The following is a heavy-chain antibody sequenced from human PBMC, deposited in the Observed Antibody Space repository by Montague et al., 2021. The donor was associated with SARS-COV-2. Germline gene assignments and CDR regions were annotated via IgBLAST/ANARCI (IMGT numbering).Heavy chain of an antibody. CDR2: INHSGST. Sequence: SETLSLTCAVYGGSFSNYYWSWIRQPPGKGLEWIGEINHSGSTNYNSSLKSRVTISVDTSKDQISLKLSSVTAADTAVYYCARGGTVTTFFAPKRTRRYSLFAPGGQGTLVPVSS. J-gene: IGHJ5*02. CDR1: GGSFSNYY. CDR3: ARGGTVTTFFAPKRTRRYSLFAP. D-gene: IGHD4-17*01. V-gene: IGHV4-34*01.